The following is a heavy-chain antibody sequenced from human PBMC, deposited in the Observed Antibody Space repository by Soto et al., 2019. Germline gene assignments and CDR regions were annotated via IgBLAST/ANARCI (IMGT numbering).Heavy chain of an antibody. CDR3: ARAPEQWLVPYYFDY. CDR2: ISYDGSNK. V-gene: IGHV3-30-3*01. CDR1: GFTFSSYA. Sequence: GGSLRLSCAASGFTFSSYAMHWVRQAPGKELEWVAVISYDGSNKYYADSVKGRFTISRDNSKNTLYLQMNSLRAEDTAVYYCARAPEQWLVPYYFDYWGQGTLVTVSS. J-gene: IGHJ4*02. D-gene: IGHD6-19*01.